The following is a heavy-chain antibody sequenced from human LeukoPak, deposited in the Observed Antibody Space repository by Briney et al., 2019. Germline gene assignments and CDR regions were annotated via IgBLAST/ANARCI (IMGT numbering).Heavy chain of an antibody. V-gene: IGHV1-3*01. CDR2: INAGDDNT. D-gene: IGHD3-22*01. J-gene: IGHJ4*02. CDR3: ARGAYDSSGYYYGTFDY. Sequence: ASVTVSCKASGYTFTSYAIHWVRQAPGQRLEWMGWINAGDDNTKYSQKFQGRVTITRDTSASTAYMELSSLRSEDTAVYYCARGAYDSSGYYYGTFDYWGQGTLVTVSS. CDR1: GYTFTSYA.